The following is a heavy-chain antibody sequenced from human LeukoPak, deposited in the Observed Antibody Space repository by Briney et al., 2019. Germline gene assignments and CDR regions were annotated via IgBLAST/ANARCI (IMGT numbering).Heavy chain of an antibody. CDR1: GYSFTSYW. CDR3: ARRELAVAGSFDY. V-gene: IGHV5-51*01. Sequence: GESLKISCKGSGYSFTSYWIGWVRQMPGKGLEWMGIIYPGDSDTRYSPSFQGQAAISADKSISTAYLQWSSLKASDTAMYYCARRELAVAGSFDYWGQGTLVTVSS. D-gene: IGHD6-19*01. J-gene: IGHJ4*02. CDR2: IYPGDSDT.